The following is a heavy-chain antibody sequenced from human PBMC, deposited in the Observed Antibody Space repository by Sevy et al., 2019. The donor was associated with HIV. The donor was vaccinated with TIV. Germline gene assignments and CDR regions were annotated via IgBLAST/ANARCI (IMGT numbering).Heavy chain of an antibody. J-gene: IGHJ3*02. CDR1: GGSFSGYY. D-gene: IGHD4-17*01. CDR2: INHSGST. V-gene: IGHV4-34*01. CDR3: AGNTVLVAFDI. Sequence: SETLSLTCAVYGGSFSGYYWSWIRQPPGKGLEWIGEINHSGSTNYNPSLKSRVTISVDTSNNQFSLKLSSVTAADTAVYYCAGNTVLVAFDIWGQGTMVTVSS.